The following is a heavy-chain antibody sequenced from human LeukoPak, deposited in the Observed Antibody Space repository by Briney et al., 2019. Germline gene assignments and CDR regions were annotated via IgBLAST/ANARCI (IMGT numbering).Heavy chain of an antibody. V-gene: IGHV4-34*01. D-gene: IGHD5-18*01. CDR1: GGSFSGYY. CDR2: INHSGST. Sequence: SETLSLTCAVYGGSFSGYYWSWIRQPPGKGPEWIGEINHSGSTNYNPSLKSRVTISVDTSKNQFPLKLSSVTAADTAVYYCARGEQLWSDRGFGYWGQGTLVTVSS. CDR3: ARGEQLWSDRGFGY. J-gene: IGHJ4*02.